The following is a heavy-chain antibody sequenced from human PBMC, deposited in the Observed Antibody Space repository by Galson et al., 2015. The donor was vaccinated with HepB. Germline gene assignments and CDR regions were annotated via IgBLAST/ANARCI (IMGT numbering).Heavy chain of an antibody. CDR1: GYTFTSYY. CDR3: ARGYYDSSGYLYYYYYGMDV. Sequence: SVKVSCKASGYTFTSYYMHWVRQAPGQGLEWMGIINPSGGSTSYAQKFQGRVTMTRDTSTSTVYMELSSLRSEDTAVYYCARGYYDSSGYLYYYYYGMDVWGQGTTVTVSS. J-gene: IGHJ6*02. D-gene: IGHD3-22*01. V-gene: IGHV1-46*01. CDR2: INPSGGST.